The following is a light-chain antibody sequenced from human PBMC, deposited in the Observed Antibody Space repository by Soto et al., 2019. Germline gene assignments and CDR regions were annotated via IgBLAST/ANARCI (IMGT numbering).Light chain of an antibody. CDR1: NIGSKS. CDR2: YDS. V-gene: IGLV3-21*04. J-gene: IGLJ3*02. Sequence: SYELTQPPSVSVAPGKTDRITCGGNNIGSKSVHWYQQKPGQAPVLVIYYDSDRPSGIPERFSGSNSGNTATLTISRVEAGDEADYYCQVWDSSSDPWVFGGGTKVTVL. CDR3: QVWDSSSDPWV.